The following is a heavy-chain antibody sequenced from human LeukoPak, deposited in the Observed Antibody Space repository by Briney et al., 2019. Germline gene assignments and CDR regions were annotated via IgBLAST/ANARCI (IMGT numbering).Heavy chain of an antibody. CDR3: ARGRGV. V-gene: IGHV4-59*06. J-gene: IGHJ6*02. Sequence: PSETLSLTCIVSGGSISRYYWSWIRQHPGEGLEWIGYIYYSGSTYYNPSLKSRVSISVDTSKNQFSLKLSSVTAADTAVYYCARGRGVWGQGTTVTVSS. CDR1: GGSISRYY. CDR2: IYYSGST.